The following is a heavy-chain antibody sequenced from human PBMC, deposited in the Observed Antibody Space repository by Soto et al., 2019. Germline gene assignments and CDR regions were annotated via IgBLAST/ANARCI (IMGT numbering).Heavy chain of an antibody. V-gene: IGHV3-7*01. Sequence: PGGSLRLSCASSGFTFSSYWMSWVRQAPGKGLEWVANIKQDGSEKYYVDSVKGRFTISRDNAKNSLYLQMNSLRAEDTAVYYCASRAASDRSWYANAFDSWGQWTMVTVSS. D-gene: IGHD6-13*01. CDR3: ASRAASDRSWYANAFDS. CDR2: IKQDGSEK. J-gene: IGHJ3*02. CDR1: GFTFSSYW.